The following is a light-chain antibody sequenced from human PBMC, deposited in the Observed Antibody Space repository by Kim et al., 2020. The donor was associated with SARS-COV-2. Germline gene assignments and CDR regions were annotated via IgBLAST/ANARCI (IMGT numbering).Light chain of an antibody. CDR2: KDI. CDR1: RVGDID. J-gene: IGLJ1*01. V-gene: IGLV3-1*01. Sequence: TRQTAGIVCSGGRVGDIDVAWYQQRPAHSPEVVSYKDIQRPSGIPERFAGSNSGNTATLTISGTQAMDEADYYCQAWDSSTHNYVFGAGTKVTVL. CDR3: QAWDSSTHNYV.